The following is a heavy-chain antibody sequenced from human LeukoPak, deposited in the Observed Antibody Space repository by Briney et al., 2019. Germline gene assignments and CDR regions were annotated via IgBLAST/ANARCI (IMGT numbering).Heavy chain of an antibody. V-gene: IGHV3-23*01. Sequence: GGSLRLSCAASGFSFGTYGMSWVRQAPGKGLKWISAISGSGGSTHYADSVKGRFTISRDNSKNTLYLQMSSLRAEDTAVYYCAKDRLVYSGHDYMYYYYGMDVWGQGTTLTVSS. CDR2: ISGSGGST. CDR3: AKDRLVYSGHDYMYYYYGMDV. CDR1: GFSFGTYG. D-gene: IGHD5-12*01. J-gene: IGHJ6*02.